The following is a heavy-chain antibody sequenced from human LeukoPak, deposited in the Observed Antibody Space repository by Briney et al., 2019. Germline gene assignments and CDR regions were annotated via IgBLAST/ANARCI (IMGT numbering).Heavy chain of an antibody. CDR3: AKVKGRVAYSSGVFDY. D-gene: IGHD6-19*01. V-gene: IGHV3-9*01. CDR2: TSWNSGSI. J-gene: IGHJ4*02. Sequence: GGYLRLYGAASGFTFDDYAMGWLGQAPGKGLEGVSGTSWNSGSIGYAVSVKGRFTISRDNAKNFLSLQRHRLRAEATALYDCAKVKGRVAYSSGVFDYWGQGTLVTVSS. CDR1: GFTFDDYA.